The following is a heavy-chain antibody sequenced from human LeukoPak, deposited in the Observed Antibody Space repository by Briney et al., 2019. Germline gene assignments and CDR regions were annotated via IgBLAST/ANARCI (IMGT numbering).Heavy chain of an antibody. D-gene: IGHD1/OR15-1a*01. Sequence: PETLSLTCTVSGGSISSSSYYWGWIRQPPGKGLEWIGSIYYSGSTYYNPSLKSRVTISVDTSKNQFSLKLSSVTAADTAVYYCARLGTGTNCFDYWGQGTLVTVSS. CDR3: ARLGTGTNCFDY. CDR2: IYYSGST. V-gene: IGHV4-39*01. CDR1: GGSISSSSYY. J-gene: IGHJ4*02.